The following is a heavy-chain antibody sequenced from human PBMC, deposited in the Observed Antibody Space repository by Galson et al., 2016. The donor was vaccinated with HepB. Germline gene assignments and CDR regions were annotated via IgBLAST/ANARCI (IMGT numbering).Heavy chain of an antibody. CDR3: ARQWDNYYYGMDV. CDR2: ILYDGSKK. CDR1: GFTFSRYG. V-gene: IGHV3-33*01. J-gene: IGHJ6*02. Sequence: SLRLSCAASGFTFSRYGMHWVRQAPGKGLEWVAVILYDGSKKYYADSVKGRFTISRDNSKNTLYLQMNSLRAEDTAVYYCARQWDNYYYGMDVWGQGTTVIVSS. D-gene: IGHD1-26*01.